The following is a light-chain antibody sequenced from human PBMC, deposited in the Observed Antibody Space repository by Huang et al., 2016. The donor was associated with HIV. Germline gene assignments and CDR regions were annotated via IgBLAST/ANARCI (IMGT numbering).Light chain of an antibody. CDR1: QPISNW. CDR3: QQANSFSSLS. V-gene: IGKV1-12*02. J-gene: IGKJ4*01. Sequence: DIQMTQSPSSVAAPVGDRVTITCRASQPISNWLAWYQQRPGKAPKLLIYAASTLQSWVPSRFISSGSGTNFTLTISSLQPEDFAIYYCQQANSFSSLSFGGGTKVEIK. CDR2: AAS.